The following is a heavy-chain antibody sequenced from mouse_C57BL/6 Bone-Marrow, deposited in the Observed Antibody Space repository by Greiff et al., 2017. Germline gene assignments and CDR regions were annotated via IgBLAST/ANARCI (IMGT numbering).Heavy chain of an antibody. D-gene: IGHD1-1*01. CDR2: IDPSDSET. CDR3: AKGGYYGSMDWYFDV. Sequence: QVQLQQPGAELARPGSSVKLSCKASGYTFTSYWMHWVKQRPIQGLEWIGNIDPSDSETHYNQKLKDKATLTVDKSSSTPYMQLSSRTSEDLAVYYCAKGGYYGSMDWYFDVLGTRTTVTVAS. J-gene: IGHJ1*03. CDR1: GYTFTSYW. V-gene: IGHV1-52*01.